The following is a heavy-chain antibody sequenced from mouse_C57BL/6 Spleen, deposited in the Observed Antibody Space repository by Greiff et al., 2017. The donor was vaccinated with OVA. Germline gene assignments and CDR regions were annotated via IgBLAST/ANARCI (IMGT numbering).Heavy chain of an antibody. Sequence: DVHLVESGGGLVKPGGSLKLSCAASGFTFSSYAMSWVRQTPEKRLEWVATISDGGSYTYYPDNVKGRFTISRDNAKNNLYLQMSHLKSEDTAMYYCARDSYYSNSNFDYWGQGTTLTVSS. CDR3: ARDSYYSNSNFDY. CDR2: ISDGGSYT. CDR1: GFTFSSYA. V-gene: IGHV5-4*01. D-gene: IGHD2-5*01. J-gene: IGHJ2*01.